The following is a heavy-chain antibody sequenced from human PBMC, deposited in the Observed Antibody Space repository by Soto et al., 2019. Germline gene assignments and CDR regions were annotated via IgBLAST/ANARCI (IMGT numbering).Heavy chain of an antibody. CDR2: INPNSGGT. D-gene: IGHD1-7*01. J-gene: IGHJ6*02. CDR1: GYSFTGYY. Sequence: QVQLVQSGAEVKKPGASVRVSCKASGYSFTGYYVHWVRLAPGQGLEWMGWINPNSGGTNHAQKFQGRVTMTRDTSISTADMELTRLTSNDTAVYFGAREAGTIGNYYYGMDVWGQGTTVTVS. V-gene: IGHV1-2*02. CDR3: AREAGTIGNYYYGMDV.